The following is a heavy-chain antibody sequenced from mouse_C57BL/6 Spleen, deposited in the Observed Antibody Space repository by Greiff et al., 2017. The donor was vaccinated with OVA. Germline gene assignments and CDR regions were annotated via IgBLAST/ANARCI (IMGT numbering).Heavy chain of an antibody. J-gene: IGHJ2*01. CDR1: GYTFTDYY. CDR2: INPNNGGT. Sequence: EVQLQQSGPELVKPGASVKISCKASGYTFTDYYMNWVKQSHGKSLEWIGDINPNNGGTSYNQKFKGKATLTVDKSSSTAYMELRSLTSEDSAVYYCAREDGTSDYWGQGTTLTVSS. CDR3: AREDGTSDY. V-gene: IGHV1-26*01. D-gene: IGHD3-3*01.